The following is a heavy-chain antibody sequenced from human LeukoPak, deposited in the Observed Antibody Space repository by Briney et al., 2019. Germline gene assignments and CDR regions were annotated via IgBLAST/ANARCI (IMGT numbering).Heavy chain of an antibody. CDR2: ISSSGSTI. D-gene: IGHD2-15*01. CDR3: ARGYCSGSSCYSVENWFDP. V-gene: IGHV3-11*01. Sequence: IPGGSLRLSCAASGFTFSDYYMSWIRQAPGKGLEWVSYISSSGSTIYYADSVKGRFTISRDNAKNSLYLQMNSLRSDDTAVYYCARGYCSGSSCYSVENWFDPWGQGTLVTVSS. CDR1: GFTFSDYY. J-gene: IGHJ5*02.